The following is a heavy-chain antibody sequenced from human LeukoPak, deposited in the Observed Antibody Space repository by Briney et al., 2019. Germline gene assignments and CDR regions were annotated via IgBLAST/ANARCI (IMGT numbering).Heavy chain of an antibody. D-gene: IGHD4-17*01. Sequence: ASVKVSFKSSGYTFSSYGIIWVRQAPGQGLEWMGWISAYNGNTNYAHKLQGRVTMTTDTSTSTAYMELRSLRSDDTAVYYCARDPQVYGDFDNWFDPWGQGTLVTVSS. CDR3: ARDPQVYGDFDNWFDP. CDR2: ISAYNGNT. J-gene: IGHJ5*02. V-gene: IGHV1-18*01. CDR1: GYTFSSYG.